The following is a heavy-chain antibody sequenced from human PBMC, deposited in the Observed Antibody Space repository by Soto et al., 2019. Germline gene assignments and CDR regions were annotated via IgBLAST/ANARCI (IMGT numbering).Heavy chain of an antibody. Sequence: AQLMQSGAEVKKPGSSVKVSCKASGGTFSGYAINWVRQAPGQGLEWMGGIIPLLGITDYGQKFQGRITIAADESTGTAYMDLRGLRSEDTAVYYCARDPRSITGTTSSEDFQHWGQGTLVSVSS. J-gene: IGHJ1*01. D-gene: IGHD1-20*01. CDR1: GGTFSGYA. CDR2: IIPLLGIT. V-gene: IGHV1-69*01. CDR3: ARDPRSITGTTSSEDFQH.